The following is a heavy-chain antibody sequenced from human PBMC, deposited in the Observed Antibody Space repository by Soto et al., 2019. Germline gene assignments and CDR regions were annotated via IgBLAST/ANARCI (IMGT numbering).Heavy chain of an antibody. Sequence: RASVKVSCKASGGTFSSYAISWVRQAPGQGLEWMGGIIPSFGTANYAQKFQGRVTITADESTSTAYMELSSLRSEDTAVYYCAASVLRFLAFFPPGVWGQGTTVTVSS. CDR3: AASVLRFLAFFPPGV. CDR2: IIPSFGTA. D-gene: IGHD3-3*01. J-gene: IGHJ6*02. CDR1: GGTFSSYA. V-gene: IGHV1-69*13.